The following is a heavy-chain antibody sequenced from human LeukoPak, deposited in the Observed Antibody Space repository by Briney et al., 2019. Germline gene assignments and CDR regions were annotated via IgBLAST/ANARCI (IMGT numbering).Heavy chain of an antibody. CDR2: IWYDGSNK. CDR1: GFIFSSYG. Sequence: GRSLRLSCAASGFIFSSYGMHWVRQAPGKGLEWVAVIWYDGSNKYYADSVKGRFTISRDNSKNTLYLQMNSLRAEDTAMYYCARRYCSSTSCYFSNWFNPWGQGTLVTVSS. D-gene: IGHD2-2*01. V-gene: IGHV3-33*01. CDR3: ARRYCSSTSCYFSNWFNP. J-gene: IGHJ5*02.